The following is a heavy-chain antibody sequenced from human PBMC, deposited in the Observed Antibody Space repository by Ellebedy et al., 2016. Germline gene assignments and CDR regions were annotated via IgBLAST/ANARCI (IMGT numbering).Heavy chain of an antibody. Sequence: GGSLRLSCKDSGHNFTKYWIAWVRQMPGKGLEWMGSIYPDDSDTTYSPSFQGQVTISADKSISTAYLQWSSLKASDTAMYHCARVGSHHFGGLNFGAHWYFDLWGRGTLVTVSS. D-gene: IGHD2-21*01. CDR3: ARVGSHHFGGLNFGAHWYFDL. CDR2: IYPDDSDT. CDR1: GHNFTKYW. J-gene: IGHJ2*01. V-gene: IGHV5-51*01.